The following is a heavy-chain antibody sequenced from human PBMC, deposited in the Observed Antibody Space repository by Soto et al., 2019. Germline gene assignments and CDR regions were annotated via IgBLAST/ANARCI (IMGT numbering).Heavy chain of an antibody. D-gene: IGHD2-2*01. J-gene: IGHJ5*02. Sequence: ASVKVSCKASGYTFTDYYMHWVRRAPGQGPEWMGWINPNSGGTYYAQKFQGRVTMTRDTSISTAYMELSGLRSDETAVYYCARDKGPVLHNWFDPWGQGTLVTVSS. CDR3: ARDKGPVLHNWFDP. CDR1: GYTFTDYY. CDR2: INPNSGGT. V-gene: IGHV1-2*02.